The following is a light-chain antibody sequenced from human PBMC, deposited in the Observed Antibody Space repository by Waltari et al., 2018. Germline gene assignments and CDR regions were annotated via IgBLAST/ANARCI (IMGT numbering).Light chain of an antibody. Sequence: QAALTQPPSVSESPGQSVTISCTGTSSDVGGYNDVSWYQQHPGTAPRLLIYDVSKPPSGVSNRFSGSKSGNTASLTISGLQAEDEADYYCSSYRSGSTFIFGTGTRLTVL. J-gene: IGLJ1*01. CDR1: SSDVGGYND. CDR2: DVS. V-gene: IGLV2-14*01. CDR3: SSYRSGSTFI.